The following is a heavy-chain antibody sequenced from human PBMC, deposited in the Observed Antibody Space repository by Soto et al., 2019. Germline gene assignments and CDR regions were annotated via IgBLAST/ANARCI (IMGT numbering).Heavy chain of an antibody. CDR2: IIPIFGTA. D-gene: IGHD3-22*01. V-gene: IGHV1-69*06. CDR3: ARVVYYYDSSGYYFAY. Sequence: SMQVSCHSSGGTLSRYAISWVRQAPVQGLEWMGGIIPIFGTANYAQKFQGRVTITADKSTSTDYMELSSLRSEDTAVYYCARVVYYYDSSGYYFAYWGQGTLVTVSS. CDR1: GGTLSRYA. J-gene: IGHJ4*02.